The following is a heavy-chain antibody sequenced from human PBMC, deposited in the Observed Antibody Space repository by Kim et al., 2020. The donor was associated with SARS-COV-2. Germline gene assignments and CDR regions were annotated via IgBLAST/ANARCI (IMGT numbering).Heavy chain of an antibody. V-gene: IGHV3-30*18. CDR1: GFTFSNFA. J-gene: IGHJ6*02. CDR3: AKALDILIAVADTQLYYYGLDV. CDR2: ISFDGSME. D-gene: IGHD6-19*01. Sequence: GGSLRLSCAASGFTFSNFAMHWVRQAPGKGLEWLAVISFDGSMEYYADSVKGRFTISRDDSMNTLFLDMSRLRVEETAVYYCAKALDILIAVADTQLYYYGLDVWGQGTTVTVSS.